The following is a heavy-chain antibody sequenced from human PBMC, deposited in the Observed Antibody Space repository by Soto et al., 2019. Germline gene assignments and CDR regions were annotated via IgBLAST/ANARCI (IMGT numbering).Heavy chain of an antibody. CDR3: ARRGGFGELLFS. D-gene: IGHD3-10*01. CDR1: GFSLTTSGVG. Sequence: QITLKESGPTLVKPTQTLTLTCTFSGFSLTTSGVGVGWIRQPPGKALEWLALIYWDDNKIYSPSLKTRLTITKDTSKNQVVRTMTNMDPVDTATFYCARRGGFGELLFSWGQGTLVTVSA. CDR2: IYWDDNK. J-gene: IGHJ5*02. V-gene: IGHV2-5*02.